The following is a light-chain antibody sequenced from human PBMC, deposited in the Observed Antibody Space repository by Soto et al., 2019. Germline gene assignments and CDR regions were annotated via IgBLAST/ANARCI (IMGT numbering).Light chain of an antibody. CDR1: QSISSSY. J-gene: IGKJ4*01. CDR2: GAS. V-gene: IGKV3-20*01. Sequence: EIVLTQSPGTLSLSPGERATLSCRASQSISSSYLAWYQQQPGQAPRLLIYGASNRATGIPVRFSGSGSGTDFTLPITRLEPEDFAVYYCQQYGSSPLTFGGGTKVEIK. CDR3: QQYGSSPLT.